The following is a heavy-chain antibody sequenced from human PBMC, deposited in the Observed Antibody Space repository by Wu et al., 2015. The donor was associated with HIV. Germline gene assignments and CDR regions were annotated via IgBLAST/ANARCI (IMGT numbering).Heavy chain of an antibody. CDR3: ARSHKWLQLRYQGIFDY. CDR1: GFIFTDFF. D-gene: IGHD5-24*01. J-gene: IGHJ4*02. V-gene: IGHV1/OR15-1*04. CDR2: INAKSGGA. Sequence: QVQLVQSGAEVKKPGASVKVSCKASGFIFTDFFLHWVRQAPGQGLEWMGWINAKSGGANYAQDFKGRLTMTRDTSITTVYMELKRLTSEDTAMYFCARSHKWLQLRYQGIFDYWGQGTLVTVSS.